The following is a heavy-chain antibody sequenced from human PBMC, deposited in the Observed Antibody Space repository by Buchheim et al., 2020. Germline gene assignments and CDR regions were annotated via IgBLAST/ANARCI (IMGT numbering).Heavy chain of an antibody. CDR3: ARFPTAGTVY. D-gene: IGHD6-13*01. CDR2: IYHSGST. V-gene: IGHV4-30-2*01. Sequence: QLQLHESGSGLVKPSQTLSLTCAVSGGSISSGGYSWSWIRQPPGKGLEWIGYIYHSGSTYYNPSLKSRVTISVDRSKNQFSLKLSSVTAADTAVYYCARFPTAGTVYWGQGTL. J-gene: IGHJ4*02. CDR1: GGSISSGGYS.